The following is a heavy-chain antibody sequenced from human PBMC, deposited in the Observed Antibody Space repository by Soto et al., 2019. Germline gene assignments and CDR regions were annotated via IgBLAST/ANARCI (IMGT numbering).Heavy chain of an antibody. Sequence: QLHLVQSGAVVKKPGASVTVSCSASGYPVTAYYMHWVRQAPGRGLEWMGGINPATGAAKYTRTFGGRVTMTRDPSTSTVFMELGGLTSEDTAVFYWAGGGGVGVAGSAAFDMWGQGTLVTVSS. D-gene: IGHD3-3*01. CDR3: AGGGGVGVAGSAAFDM. V-gene: IGHV1-2*02. CDR2: INPATGAA. J-gene: IGHJ3*02. CDR1: GYPVTAYY.